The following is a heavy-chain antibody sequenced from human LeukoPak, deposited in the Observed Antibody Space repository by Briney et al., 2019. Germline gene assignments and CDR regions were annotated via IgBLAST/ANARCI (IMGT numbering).Heavy chain of an antibody. CDR1: GGSISSSSYY. V-gene: IGHV4-39*07. CDR3: ARERSITIFGVVLNWFDP. Sequence: SETLSLTCTVSGGSISSSSYYWGWIRQPPGKGLEWIGSIYYSGSTYYNPSLKSRVTISVDTSKNQFSLKLSSVTAADTAVYYCARERSITIFGVVLNWFDPWGQGTLVTVSS. CDR2: IYYSGST. J-gene: IGHJ5*02. D-gene: IGHD3-3*01.